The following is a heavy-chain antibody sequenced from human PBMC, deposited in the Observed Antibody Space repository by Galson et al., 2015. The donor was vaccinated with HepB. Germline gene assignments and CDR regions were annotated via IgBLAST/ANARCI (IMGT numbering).Heavy chain of an antibody. V-gene: IGHV3-7*03. J-gene: IGHJ4*02. CDR2: INQDGSEK. CDR3: ARDKASGTTDY. CDR1: GFTFSSSW. D-gene: IGHD3-10*01. Sequence: SLRLSCAASGFTFSSSWMSWVRQAPGKGLEWVANINQDGSEKYYVDSIKGRFTISRDNAKNSLYLQMNSLRAGDTAVYYCARDKASGTTDYWGQGTLVTVSS.